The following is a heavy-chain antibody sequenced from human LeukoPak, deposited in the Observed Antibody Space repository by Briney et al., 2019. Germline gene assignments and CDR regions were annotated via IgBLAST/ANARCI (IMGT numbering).Heavy chain of an antibody. Sequence: PGGSLRLSCTASGFTFSSYAMYWVRQAPGKGVEWGSGIFGSGGSAHYADSVKGRFTISRDNSQNTVYLQMNSLRAEDTAVYYCGKTTTGYSSGRNPAWPVDYWGQGTLVTVSS. CDR2: IFGSGGSA. V-gene: IGHV3-23*01. CDR1: GFTFSSYA. D-gene: IGHD6-19*01. J-gene: IGHJ4*02. CDR3: GKTTTGYSSGRNPAWPVDY.